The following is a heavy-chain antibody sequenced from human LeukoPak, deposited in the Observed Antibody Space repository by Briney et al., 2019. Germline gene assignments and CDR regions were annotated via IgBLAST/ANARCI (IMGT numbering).Heavy chain of an antibody. CDR1: GFTFSSYS. CDR2: ISSSSSYI. Sequence: GGSLRLSCAASGFTFSSYSMNWVRQAPGKGLEWVSSISSSSSYIYFADSVKGRFTISRDNSKNTLYLQMNSLRAEDTAVYYCAKRRIAVAGFDYWGQGTLVTVSS. D-gene: IGHD6-19*01. V-gene: IGHV3-21*04. J-gene: IGHJ4*02. CDR3: AKRRIAVAGFDY.